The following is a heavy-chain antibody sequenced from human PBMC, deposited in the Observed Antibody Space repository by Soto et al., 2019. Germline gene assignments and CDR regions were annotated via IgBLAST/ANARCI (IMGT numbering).Heavy chain of an antibody. CDR1: GDSITTTFYY. D-gene: IGHD2-15*01. J-gene: IGHJ5*02. Sequence: PSETLSLTCTVSGDSITTTFYYWGWIRQSPGKGLEWIGSVSYTGRTYYNPSLKTRVTISVDTSKNQFFLRLNSVTASDTAVYYCARHSLQNVVGAIDAILNWFDPWGQGTLVTVSS. V-gene: IGHV4-39*01. CDR2: VSYTGRT. CDR3: ARHSLQNVVGAIDAILNWFDP.